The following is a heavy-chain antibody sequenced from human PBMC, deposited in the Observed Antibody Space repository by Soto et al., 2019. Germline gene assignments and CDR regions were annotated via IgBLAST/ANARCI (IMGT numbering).Heavy chain of an antibody. D-gene: IGHD5-18*01. CDR3: ARGAMANFDY. Sequence: GASVKVSCKASGGTFGSHGIAWVRQAPGQGLEWMGGLIAILGTPTYARKVQGRATITADESLTSSYLELRSLRSEDTAVYFCARGAMANFDYWGQGTVVTSPQ. CDR1: GGTFGSHG. J-gene: IGHJ4*02. V-gene: IGHV1-69*13. CDR2: LIAILGTP.